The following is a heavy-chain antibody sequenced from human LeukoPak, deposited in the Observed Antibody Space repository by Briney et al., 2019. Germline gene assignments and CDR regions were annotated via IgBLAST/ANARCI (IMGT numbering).Heavy chain of an antibody. CDR3: ARDEGNWFDP. CDR1: GASIGSYY. J-gene: IGHJ5*02. CDR2: IYIRGNT. Sequence: SETLSLTCTVSGASIGSYYWGWIRQPPGKGLEWIGYIYIRGNTNSNPSHKSRVTISGDTSKNQISLKLTSVSAADTAVYYCARDEGNWFDPWGQGTLVTVSS. V-gene: IGHV4-59*01.